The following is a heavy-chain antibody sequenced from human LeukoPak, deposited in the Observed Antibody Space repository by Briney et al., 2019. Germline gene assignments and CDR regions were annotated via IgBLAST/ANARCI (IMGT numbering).Heavy chain of an antibody. V-gene: IGHV1-69*05. CDR1: GGTFSNYV. D-gene: IGHD3-10*01. Sequence: SVKVSCKASGGTFSNYVISWVRQAPGQGLEWMGGIIPMFCSATYSEKFQGRATITTSESTSTGYMEMSRLTSEDTAVYYCARGQYYGSETYWHTKWLDPWGQGTPVTVSS. CDR2: IIPMFCSA. J-gene: IGHJ5*02. CDR3: ARGQYYGSETYWHTKWLDP.